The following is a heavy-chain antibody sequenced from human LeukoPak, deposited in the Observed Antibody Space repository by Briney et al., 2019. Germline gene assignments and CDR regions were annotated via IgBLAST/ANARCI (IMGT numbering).Heavy chain of an antibody. CDR1: GFTVSSNH. D-gene: IGHD3-10*01. Sequence: GGSLRLSCAASGFTVSSNHMSWVRQAPGKGLEWVSVIYSGGSTYYADSVKGRFTISRDNSKNTLYLQMNSLRAEDTAVYYCARARRATGSGSYSFDYWGQGTLVTVSS. J-gene: IGHJ4*02. CDR2: IYSGGST. CDR3: ARARRATGSGSYSFDY. V-gene: IGHV3-53*01.